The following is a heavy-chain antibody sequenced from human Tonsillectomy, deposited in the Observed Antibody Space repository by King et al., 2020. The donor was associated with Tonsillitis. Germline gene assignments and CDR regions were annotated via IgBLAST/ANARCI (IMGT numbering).Heavy chain of an antibody. D-gene: IGHD4-23*01. V-gene: IGHV3-30-3*01. CDR2: ISYDGSNK. J-gene: IGHJ4*02. CDR3: ARERSVVTGLDY. Sequence: VQLVESGGGVVQPGRSLRLSCAASGFTFSTYALHWVRQAPGRGLEWVAIISYDGSNKSYADSVKGRFTISRDNTKNTLYLQMNSLRAEDTAVYYCARERSVVTGLDYWGQGTLVTVSS. CDR1: GFTFSTYA.